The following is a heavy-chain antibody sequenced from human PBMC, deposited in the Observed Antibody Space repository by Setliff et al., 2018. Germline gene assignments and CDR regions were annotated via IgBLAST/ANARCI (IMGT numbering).Heavy chain of an antibody. CDR3: ARGPRDGYNSGLDY. Sequence: PGGSLRLSCAASGLTITNYYMDWVRQAPGKGLEWVGRIRDKANRYTTEYAASVKGGFTISRPDSEISMYLQMNSLETEDTAVYFCARGPRDGYNSGLDYWGQGALVTVSS. J-gene: IGHJ4*02. CDR1: GLTITNYY. V-gene: IGHV3-72*01. CDR2: IRDKANRYTT. D-gene: IGHD5-12*01.